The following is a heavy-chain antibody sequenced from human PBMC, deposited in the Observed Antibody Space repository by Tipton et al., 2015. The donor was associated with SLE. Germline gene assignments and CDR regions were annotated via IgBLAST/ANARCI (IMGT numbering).Heavy chain of an antibody. CDR3: ARAVSPFEYYY. J-gene: IGHJ4*02. V-gene: IGHV4-34*01. CDR2: INHSGST. CDR1: GGSFRGYY. D-gene: IGHD3-16*01. Sequence: TLSLTCAVYGGSFRGYYWSWIRQPPGKGLEWIGEINHSGSTNYNPPLKSRVTISVDTSKNQFSLKLSSVTAADTAVYYCARAVSPFEYYYWGQGTLVTVSS.